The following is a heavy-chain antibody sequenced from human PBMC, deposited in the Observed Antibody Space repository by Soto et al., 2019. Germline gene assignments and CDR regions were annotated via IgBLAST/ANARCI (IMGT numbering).Heavy chain of an antibody. V-gene: IGHV4-39*01. Sequence: QMQLQESGPGLVKPSETLSLTCTVSGGSISSSSYYWGWIRQPPGQGLEWLGTIYSLGNTYYNPSRNSRVTISVDKSKSQLFLKLSSVTAPDTAVYYCARQIYDSSGYYYAYWGQGTLVTVSS. D-gene: IGHD3-22*01. CDR3: ARQIYDSSGYYYAY. J-gene: IGHJ4*02. CDR2: IYSLGNT. CDR1: GGSISSSSYY.